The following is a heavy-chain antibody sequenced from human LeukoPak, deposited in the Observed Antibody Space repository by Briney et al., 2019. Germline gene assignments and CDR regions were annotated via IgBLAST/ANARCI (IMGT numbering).Heavy chain of an antibody. J-gene: IGHJ4*02. D-gene: IGHD1-26*01. CDR1: GYTFTDFY. CDR2: FDPEDGEV. Sequence: GASVKVSCKASGYTFTDFYIHWVQEAHGRGLEWMGRFDPEDGEVFYADIFQGRIVISADTSINTAYLELSNLRSEDTALYYCATSPGTYYNSWGQGTLVTVSS. V-gene: IGHV1-69-2*01. CDR3: ATSPGTYYNS.